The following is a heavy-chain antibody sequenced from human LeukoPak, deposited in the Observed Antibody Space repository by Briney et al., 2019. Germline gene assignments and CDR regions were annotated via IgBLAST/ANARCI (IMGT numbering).Heavy chain of an antibody. CDR3: ASTRGYAKFIPEMHYGMDV. Sequence: GASVKVSCKASGGTFSSYAISWVRQAPGQGLEWMGGIIPIFGTANYAQKFQGRVTITADESTSTAYMELSSLRSEDTAVYYCASTRGYAKFIPEMHYGMDVWGQGTTVTVSS. CDR2: IIPIFGTA. CDR1: GGTFSSYA. J-gene: IGHJ6*02. D-gene: IGHD2-21*01. V-gene: IGHV1-69*13.